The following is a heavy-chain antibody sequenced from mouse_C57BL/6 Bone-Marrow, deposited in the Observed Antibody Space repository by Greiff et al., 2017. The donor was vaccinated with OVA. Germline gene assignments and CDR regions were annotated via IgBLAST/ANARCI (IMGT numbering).Heavy chain of an antibody. D-gene: IGHD2-4*01. CDR3: ARGYDYDGAY. V-gene: IGHV5-17*01. Sequence: DVHLVESGGGLVKPGGSLKLSCAASGFTFSDYGMHWVRQAPEKGLEWVAYISSGSSTIYYADTVKGRFTISRDNAKNTLFLQMTSLRSEDTAMYYCARGYDYDGAYWGQGTLVTVSA. CDR2: ISSGSSTI. J-gene: IGHJ3*01. CDR1: GFTFSDYG.